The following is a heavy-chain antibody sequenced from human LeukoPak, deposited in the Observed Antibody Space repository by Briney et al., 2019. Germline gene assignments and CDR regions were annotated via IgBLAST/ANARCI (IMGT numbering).Heavy chain of an antibody. CDR1: GFTFSSYA. V-gene: IGHV3-23*01. CDR2: ISDSGGNT. D-gene: IGHD6-13*01. CDR3: AKEGSSWYPFDH. J-gene: IGHJ4*02. Sequence: PGGSLRLSCAASGFTFSSYAMSCVRQAPGEGLEWVSSISDSGGNTYYADSVKGRFTISRDNSKDTLYLQMNSLRGEDTAVYYCAKEGSSWYPFDHWGQGTLVTVSS.